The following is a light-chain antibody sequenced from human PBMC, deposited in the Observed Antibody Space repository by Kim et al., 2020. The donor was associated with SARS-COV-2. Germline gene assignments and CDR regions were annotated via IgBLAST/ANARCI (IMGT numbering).Light chain of an antibody. CDR2: GAS. CDR3: QQYNNWPPWT. V-gene: IGKV3-15*01. Sequence: SPRERAALSCRARQGCGSNLAWYQQKPGQGPRLLNYGASTRATGIPARFSGSGSGTEFTLTINSLQSEDFAVYYCQQYNNWPPWTFGQGTKVDIK. CDR1: QGCGSN. J-gene: IGKJ1*01.